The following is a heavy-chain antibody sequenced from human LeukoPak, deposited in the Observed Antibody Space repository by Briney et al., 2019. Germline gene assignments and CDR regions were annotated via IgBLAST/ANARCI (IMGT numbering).Heavy chain of an antibody. Sequence: SETLSLTCTVSGGSISSYYWSWIRQPPGKGLERIRYIYYSGSTNYNPSLKSRVTISVDTSKNQFSLKLSSVTAADTAVYYCARRSGYSYGFGAFDIWGQGTMVTVSS. V-gene: IGHV4-59*08. CDR2: IYYSGST. D-gene: IGHD5-18*01. CDR3: ARRSGYSYGFGAFDI. J-gene: IGHJ3*02. CDR1: GGSISSYY.